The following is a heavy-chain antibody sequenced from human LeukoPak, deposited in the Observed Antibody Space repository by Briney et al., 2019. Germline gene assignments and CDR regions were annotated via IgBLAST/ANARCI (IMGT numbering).Heavy chain of an antibody. D-gene: IGHD3-22*01. V-gene: IGHV1-69*13. Sequence: SVKVSCKASGGTFSSYAISWVRQAPGQGLEWMGGIIPIFGTANYAQKFQGRVTITADESTSTAYMELSSLRSEDTAVYYCARTHDSSGYYPYYYDGMDVWGQGTTVTVSS. CDR2: IIPIFGTA. CDR1: GGTFSSYA. J-gene: IGHJ6*02. CDR3: ARTHDSSGYYPYYYDGMDV.